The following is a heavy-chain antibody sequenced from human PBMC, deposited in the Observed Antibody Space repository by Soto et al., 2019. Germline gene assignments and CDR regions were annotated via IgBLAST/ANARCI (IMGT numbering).Heavy chain of an antibody. CDR2: TYSRSKWYS. J-gene: IGHJ5*02. D-gene: IGHD1-7*01. V-gene: IGHV6-1*01. CDR3: ARDSNYTPSPAGFGP. CDR1: GDSVSNDSAA. Sequence: SHTLSLSCAISGDSVSNDSAAWSWIRRSPSRGLEWLGRTYSRSKWYSDYAPSVECRIIIKQDPSKNHLSLNLNSVTPEDTAIYYCARDSNYTPSPAGFGPWGQATLVNVSS.